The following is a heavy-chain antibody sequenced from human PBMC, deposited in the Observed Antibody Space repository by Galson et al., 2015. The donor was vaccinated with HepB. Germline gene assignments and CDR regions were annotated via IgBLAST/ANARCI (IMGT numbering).Heavy chain of an antibody. CDR2: ISWNSGSI. CDR1: GFTFDDYG. D-gene: IGHD4/OR15-4a*01. CDR3: AKDRTDYDYGVDD. V-gene: IGHV3-9*01. Sequence: SLRLSCAASGFTFDDYGMHWVRQVPGKGLEWVSGISWNSGSIKYADSVKGRFTISRDNAKNSLYLQMNSLRAEDTALYYCAKDRTDYDYGVDDWGQGTTALVSS. J-gene: IGHJ6*02.